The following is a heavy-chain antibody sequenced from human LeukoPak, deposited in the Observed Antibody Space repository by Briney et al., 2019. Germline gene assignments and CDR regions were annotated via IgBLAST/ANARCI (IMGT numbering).Heavy chain of an antibody. D-gene: IGHD2-2*02. J-gene: IGHJ5*02. V-gene: IGHV3-7*05. CDR3: ARGYCSSTSCYKNWFGP. CDR2: IKHDGSEI. Sequence: GGSLRLSCAASGFTFSTYWMNWVRQAPGKGLEWVANIKHDGSEINYMDSVKGRFTISRDNAKNSLYLQMNSLRTEDTAVYYCARGYCSSTSCYKNWFGPWGQGTLVTVSS. CDR1: GFTFSTYW.